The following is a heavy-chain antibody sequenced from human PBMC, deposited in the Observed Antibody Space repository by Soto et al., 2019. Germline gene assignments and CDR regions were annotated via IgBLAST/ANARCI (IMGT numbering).Heavy chain of an antibody. CDR3: ARDWYSNALAPDAFDI. Sequence: EVQLVESGGGLVQPGGSLRLSCAASGFTFSTYSMNWVRQAPGKGLEWVSYISSSSSNIYYADSVKGRFTISRDNAKNXLYLQVKRLRDEDTAVYYCARDWYSNALAPDAFDIWGQGTMVTVSS. CDR1: GFTFSTYS. CDR2: ISSSSSNI. J-gene: IGHJ3*02. V-gene: IGHV3-48*02. D-gene: IGHD5-18*01.